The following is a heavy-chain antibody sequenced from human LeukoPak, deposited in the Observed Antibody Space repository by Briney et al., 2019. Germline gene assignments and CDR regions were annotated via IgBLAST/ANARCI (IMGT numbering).Heavy chain of an antibody. CDR2: INPSGRM. J-gene: IGHJ6*03. CDR1: GGSFSGYY. CDR3: ARGRHEVSMLVVVMTAVSYYLDV. Sequence: PSETLSLTCAVYGGSFSGYYWTWIRQAPGKGLEWIGEINPSGRMPYKSSLKSRLTISVDASKNQFSLNLRSLTAADTAVYYCARGRHEVSMLVVVMTAVSYYLDVWGKGTTVTVS. V-gene: IGHV4-34*01. D-gene: IGHD3-22*01.